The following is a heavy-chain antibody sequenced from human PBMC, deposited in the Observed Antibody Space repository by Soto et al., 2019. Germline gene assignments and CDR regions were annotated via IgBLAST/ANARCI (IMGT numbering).Heavy chain of an antibody. CDR1: GGTFSSYA. J-gene: IGHJ4*02. CDR3: ASYLWFGDPARDY. CDR2: IIPIFGTA. D-gene: IGHD3-10*01. Sequence: GAAVKVSCKASGGTFSSYAISWVRQAPGQGLEWMGEIIPIFGTANYAQKFQGRVTITADESTSTAYMELSSLRSEDTAVYYCASYLWFGDPARDYWGQGTLVTVSS. V-gene: IGHV1-69*13.